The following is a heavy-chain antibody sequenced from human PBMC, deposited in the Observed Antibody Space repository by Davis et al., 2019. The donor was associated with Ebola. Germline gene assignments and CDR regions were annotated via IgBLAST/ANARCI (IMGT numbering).Heavy chain of an antibody. CDR3: VKDLSGSYSFDF. D-gene: IGHD1-26*01. V-gene: IGHV3-64D*08. CDR1: GFSFSYVA. J-gene: IGHJ4*02. Sequence: PGGSLRLSCAASGFSFSYVAMHWVRQAPGKGLEYVSGIGYSGAWTHYGDSMKGRFSISRDNSKNTLYLQMSTLRPEDTALYYCVKDLSGSYSFDFWGQGTPVTVSS. CDR2: IGYSGAWT.